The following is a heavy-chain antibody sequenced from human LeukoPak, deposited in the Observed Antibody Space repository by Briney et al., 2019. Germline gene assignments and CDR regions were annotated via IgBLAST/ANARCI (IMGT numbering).Heavy chain of an antibody. CDR3: ARVGVPHFYYYMDV. CDR2: INTNTGNP. Sequence: ASAKVSCKASGYAFTSYGVNWVRQAPGQGLEWMGWINTNTGNPTYAQGFTGRFVFSLDTSVSTAYLQITSLKAEDTAVYYCARVGVPHFYYYMDVWGKGTTVTVSS. J-gene: IGHJ6*03. CDR1: GYAFTSYG. V-gene: IGHV7-4-1*02.